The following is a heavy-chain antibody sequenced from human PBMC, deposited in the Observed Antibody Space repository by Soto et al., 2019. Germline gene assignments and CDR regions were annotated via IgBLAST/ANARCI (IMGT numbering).Heavy chain of an antibody. CDR1: GGSISSGNYY. J-gene: IGHJ4*02. CDR2: ISYSGST. V-gene: IGHV4-30-4*01. Sequence: SETLSLTCTVSGGSISSGNYYWSWIRQPPGKGLEWIGFISYSGSTYYSASLQSRVTMSVDTSKNQFSLSLSSVTAADTAVYYCARLLPETAYWGQGTLVTVSS. D-gene: IGHD3-10*01. CDR3: ARLLPETAY.